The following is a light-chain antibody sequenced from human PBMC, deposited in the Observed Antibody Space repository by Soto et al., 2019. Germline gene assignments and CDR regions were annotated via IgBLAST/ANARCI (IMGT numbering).Light chain of an antibody. J-gene: IGKJ4*01. CDR2: TTS. CDR3: QQYNNWPDS. CDR1: QSVGRN. V-gene: IGKV3-15*01. Sequence: EIGMTQSPATVSVSPGERVTLSCRPSQSVGRNLAWYQQKPGQAPRLLIYTTSTRAPGIPARFSGSGSGTEFTLTISSLQSEDVAVYYCQQYNNWPDSFGGGTKVDI.